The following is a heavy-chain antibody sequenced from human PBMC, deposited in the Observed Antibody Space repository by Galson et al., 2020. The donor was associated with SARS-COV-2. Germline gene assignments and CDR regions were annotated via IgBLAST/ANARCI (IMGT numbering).Heavy chain of an antibody. V-gene: IGHV1-18*01. CDR3: ARIDCSSTSCLPPNYYGMDV. D-gene: IGHD2-2*01. CDR2: INAYNGNT. J-gene: IGHJ6*02. CDR1: GYTFTSYG. Sequence: ASVKVSCKASGYTFTSYGISWVRQAPGQGLERMGWINAYNGNTNYAQKLQGRVTMTTDTSTSTAYMELRSLRSDDTAVYYCARIDCSSTSCLPPNYYGMDVWGQGTTVTVSS.